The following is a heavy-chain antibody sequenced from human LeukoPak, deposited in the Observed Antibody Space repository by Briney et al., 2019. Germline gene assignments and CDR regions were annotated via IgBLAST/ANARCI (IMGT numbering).Heavy chain of an antibody. J-gene: IGHJ4*02. CDR3: VRAVEYYYDSSGYAVDY. V-gene: IGHV3-21*01. CDR2: ISSSSSNI. Sequence: PGGSLRLSCAASGFTFARYSMNWVRQAPGKGLEWVSSISSSSSNIYYADSVTGRFTISRDNAKNSLYLQMNSLRAEDTAVYYCVRAVEYYYDSSGYAVDYWGQGTLVTASS. CDR1: GFTFARYS. D-gene: IGHD3-22*01.